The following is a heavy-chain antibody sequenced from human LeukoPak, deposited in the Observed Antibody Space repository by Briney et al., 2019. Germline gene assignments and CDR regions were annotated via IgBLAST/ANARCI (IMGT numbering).Heavy chain of an antibody. V-gene: IGHV3-7*01. D-gene: IGHD2-8*01. CDR2: IKQDESEK. J-gene: IGHJ1*01. Sequence: PGGSLRLSCAASGFTFSSYWMSWVRQAPGKGREWVAIIKQDESEKYYVDSVKGRCTISRDNAKNSLYLQMKSLRAEDTAISSCARDYEWGGQGTLVTVS. CDR1: GFTFSSYW. CDR3: ARDYEW.